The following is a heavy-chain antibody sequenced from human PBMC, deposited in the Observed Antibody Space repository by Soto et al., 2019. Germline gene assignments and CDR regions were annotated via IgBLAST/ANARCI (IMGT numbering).Heavy chain of an antibody. CDR1: GDSIDTSRYY. CDR2: IYYSGTT. CDR3: ARLKGVFLISTYNWFDP. Sequence: QVQLQESGPGLVKPSETLSLTCTVSGDSIDTSRYYWAWIRQPPGKGLEWIGCIYYSGTTYYKPSLKSRVTISADTSKNQFSLELSSVTAADTAFYYCARLKGVFLISTYNWFDPWGQGTLVTVSS. V-gene: IGHV4-39*01. D-gene: IGHD2-2*01. J-gene: IGHJ5*02.